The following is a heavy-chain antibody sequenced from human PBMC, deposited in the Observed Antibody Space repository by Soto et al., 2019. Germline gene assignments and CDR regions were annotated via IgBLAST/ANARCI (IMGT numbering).Heavy chain of an antibody. CDR1: GYTFTIYG. J-gene: IGHJ5*02. CDR2: ISGYNGKT. V-gene: IGHV1-18*01. D-gene: IGHD6-19*01. CDR3: ARSEYCSGETCYSGWFDP. Sequence: ASVKVSCKASGYTFTIYGISWVLQAPGQGLDWMGWISGYNGKTKYAENLQGRVTMTTDTSTSTAYMDLRSLRSDDTAVYYCARSEYCSGETCYSGWFDPWGQGTLVTVSS.